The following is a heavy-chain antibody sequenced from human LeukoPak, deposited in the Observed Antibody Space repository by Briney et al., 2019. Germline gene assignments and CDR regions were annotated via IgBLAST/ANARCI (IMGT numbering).Heavy chain of an antibody. D-gene: IGHD5-24*01. CDR3: ARGAGYNYPYYFDY. CDR1: GFTVSSNY. Sequence: QAGGSLRLSCAASGFTVSSNYMSWVRQAAGKGLEWVSVLYSGGSIYYADSARGRFTISRDSSKNTLYLQMNSLRAEDTAVYYCARGAGYNYPYYFDYWGQGTLVTVSS. V-gene: IGHV3-53*01. CDR2: LYSGGSI. J-gene: IGHJ4*02.